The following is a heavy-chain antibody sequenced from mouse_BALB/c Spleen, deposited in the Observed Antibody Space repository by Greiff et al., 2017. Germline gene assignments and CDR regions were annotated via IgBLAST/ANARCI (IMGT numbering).Heavy chain of an antibody. CDR2: ISSGGGST. CDR3: ARHRGLLRAMDY. D-gene: IGHD1-1*01. Sequence: VESGGGLVKPGGSLKLSCAASGFAFSSYDMSWVRQTPEKRLEWVAYISSGGGSTYYPDTVKGRFTISRDNAKNTLYLQMSSLKSEDTAMYYCARHRGLLRAMDYWGQGTSVTVSS. V-gene: IGHV5-12-1*01. CDR1: GFAFSSYD. J-gene: IGHJ4*01.